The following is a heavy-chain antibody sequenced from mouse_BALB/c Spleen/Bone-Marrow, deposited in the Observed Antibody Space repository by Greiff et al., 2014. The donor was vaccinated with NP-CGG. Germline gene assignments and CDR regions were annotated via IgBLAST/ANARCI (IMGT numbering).Heavy chain of an antibody. V-gene: IGHV1-9*01. CDR3: ARHYYGSSHFAY. CDR1: GYTFSSYW. J-gene: IGHJ3*01. D-gene: IGHD1-1*01. CDR2: ILPGSGST. Sequence: VQLVESGAELMKPGASVKISCKATGYTFSSYWIEWVKQRPGHGLEWIGEILPGSGSTNYNEKFKGKATLTADTSSNTAYMQLSSLTSEDSAVYYCARHYYGSSHFAYWGQGTLVTVSA.